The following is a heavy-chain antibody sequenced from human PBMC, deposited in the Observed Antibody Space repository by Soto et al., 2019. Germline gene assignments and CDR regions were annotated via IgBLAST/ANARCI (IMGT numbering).Heavy chain of an antibody. Sequence: GESLRLSCAASGFTFSSYAMSWVRQAPGKGLEWVSAISGSGGSTYYADSVKGRFTISRDNSKNTLYLQMNSLRAEDTAVYYCAKDMDYDYVWGPRGWFDPWGQGTLVTVSS. J-gene: IGHJ5*02. V-gene: IGHV3-23*01. D-gene: IGHD3-16*01. CDR1: GFTFSSYA. CDR2: ISGSGGST. CDR3: AKDMDYDYVWGPRGWFDP.